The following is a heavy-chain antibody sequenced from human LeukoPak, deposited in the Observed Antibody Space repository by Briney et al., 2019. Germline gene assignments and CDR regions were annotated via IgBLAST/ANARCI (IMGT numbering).Heavy chain of an antibody. V-gene: IGHV3-15*01. D-gene: IGHD6-19*01. CDR1: GFTFSNAW. CDR3: TTKGHSSGWY. J-gene: IGHJ4*02. CDR2: IKRKTDGSTT. Sequence: GGSLRLSCAASGFTFSNAWMSWVRQAPGKGLEWVGRIKRKTDGSTTDYAAPVKGRFTISRDDSKNTLYLRMNSLKTEDTAVYYCTTKGHSSGWYWGQGTLVTVSS.